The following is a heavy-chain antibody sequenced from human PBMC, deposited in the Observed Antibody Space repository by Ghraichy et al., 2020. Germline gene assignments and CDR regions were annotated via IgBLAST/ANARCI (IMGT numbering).Heavy chain of an antibody. Sequence: SVKVSCKASGFTFTSSAVQWVRQARGQRLEWIGWIVVGSGNTNYAQKFQERVTITRDMSTSTAYMELSSLRSEDTAVYYCAADEVGIVGATTRAHYYYYGMDVWGQGTTVTVSS. CDR3: AADEVGIVGATTRAHYYYYGMDV. D-gene: IGHD1-26*01. J-gene: IGHJ6*02. V-gene: IGHV1-58*01. CDR1: GFTFTSSA. CDR2: IVVGSGNT.